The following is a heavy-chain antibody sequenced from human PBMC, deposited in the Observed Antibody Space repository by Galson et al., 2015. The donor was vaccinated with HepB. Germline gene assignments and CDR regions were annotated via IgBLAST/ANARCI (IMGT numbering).Heavy chain of an antibody. J-gene: IGHJ6*02. V-gene: IGHV1-2*04. D-gene: IGHD6-13*01. CDR2: INPNSGGT. CDR1: GYTFTGYY. CDR3: ARDQYSSSWYYYGMDV. Sequence: CKASGYTFTGYYMHWVRQAPGQGLEWMGWINPNSGGTNYAQKFQGWVTMTRDTSISTAYMELSRLRSDDTAVYYCARDQYSSSWYYYGMDVCGQGTTVTVSS.